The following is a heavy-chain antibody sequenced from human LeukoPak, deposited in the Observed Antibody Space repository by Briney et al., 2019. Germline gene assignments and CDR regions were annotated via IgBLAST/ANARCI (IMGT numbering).Heavy chain of an antibody. D-gene: IGHD3-3*01. Sequence: SETLSLTCAVYGGSFSGYYWSWIRQPPGKGLEWIGEINHSGSTNYNLSLKSRVTISVDTSKNQFSLKLSSVTAADTAVYYCARGSTYYDFWSGYYDPTFDYWGQGTLVTVSS. V-gene: IGHV4-34*01. J-gene: IGHJ4*02. CDR2: INHSGST. CDR1: GGSFSGYY. CDR3: ARGSTYYDFWSGYYDPTFDY.